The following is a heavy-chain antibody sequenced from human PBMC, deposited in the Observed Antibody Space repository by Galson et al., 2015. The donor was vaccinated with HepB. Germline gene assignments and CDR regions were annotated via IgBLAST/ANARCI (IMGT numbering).Heavy chain of an antibody. D-gene: IGHD6-19*01. J-gene: IGHJ3*02. Sequence: SVKVSCKASGYTFTNYGITWVRQAPGQGLEWMGWISAYNGNTNYAQKLQGRVTMTTDTSTSTAYMELRSLRSDDTAVYYCATEGLTPRDDAFDIWGQGTMVTVSS. V-gene: IGHV1-18*04. CDR3: ATEGLTPRDDAFDI. CDR1: GYTFTNYG. CDR2: ISAYNGNT.